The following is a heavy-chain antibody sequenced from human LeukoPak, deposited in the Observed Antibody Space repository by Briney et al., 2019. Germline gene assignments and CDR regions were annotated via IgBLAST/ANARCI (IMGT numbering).Heavy chain of an antibody. CDR2: ISYDGSNK. Sequence: PGGSLRLSCAASGFTSSSYGMHWVRQAPGKGLEWVAVISYDGSNKYYEDSVKGRFTISRDNSKNMLYLQMNSLRAEDTAVYYCAKDASSGFVDYWGQGTLVTVFS. CDR3: AKDASSGFVDY. V-gene: IGHV3-30*18. J-gene: IGHJ4*02. CDR1: GFTSSSYG. D-gene: IGHD3-22*01.